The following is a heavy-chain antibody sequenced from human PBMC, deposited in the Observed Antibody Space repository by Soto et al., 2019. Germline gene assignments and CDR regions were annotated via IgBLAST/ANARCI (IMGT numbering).Heavy chain of an antibody. Sequence: SETLSLTCAVYSGSFSGYYWGWIRQPPGKGLEWIGEINHSGSTKYNPSLKSRVTISVDTSKNQFSLKLSSVTAADTAVYYCARAGSYAYFDSWGQVILVTVSS. J-gene: IGHJ4*02. CDR3: ARAGSYAYFDS. CDR1: SGSFSGYY. D-gene: IGHD1-1*01. CDR2: INHSGST. V-gene: IGHV4-34*01.